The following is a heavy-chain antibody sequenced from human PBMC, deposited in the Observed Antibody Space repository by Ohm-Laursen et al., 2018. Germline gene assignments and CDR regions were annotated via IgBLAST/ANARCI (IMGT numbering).Heavy chain of an antibody. CDR2: IYSGGDM. J-gene: IGHJ4*02. Sequence: SLRLSCTASGFTFRTFGMSWVRQAPGKGLEWVSLIYSGGDMFYADSVKGRFTISRDKSKNTLYLQMNSLRVEDTAMYFCARDVPGIVASRGGGWGQGTLVTVSS. CDR1: GFTFRTFG. V-gene: IGHV3-53*01. CDR3: ARDVPGIVASRGGG. D-gene: IGHD3-16*01.